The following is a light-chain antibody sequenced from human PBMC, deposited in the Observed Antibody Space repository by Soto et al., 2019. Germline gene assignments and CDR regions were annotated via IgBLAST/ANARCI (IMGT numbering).Light chain of an antibody. Sequence: DIQMTQSPSSLSASVGDRVTITCRASQGISNYLAWYQQKPGKVPKLLIYAASTLQSGVPSRFSGSGSGTDFTLTITSLQPEDVATYYCHKYNSVPFTFGPGTEVEIK. J-gene: IGKJ3*01. CDR3: HKYNSVPFT. V-gene: IGKV1-27*01. CDR1: QGISNY. CDR2: AAS.